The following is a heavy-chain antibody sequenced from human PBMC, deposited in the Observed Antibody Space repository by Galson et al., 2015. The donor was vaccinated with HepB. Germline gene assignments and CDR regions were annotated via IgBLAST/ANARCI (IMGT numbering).Heavy chain of an antibody. V-gene: IGHV3-30*18. CDR3: AKDAGPIYYFYYMDV. J-gene: IGHJ6*03. Sequence: SLRLSCAASGFPFSSYVMQWVRQAPGKGLEWVAVITYNGKDEYYADSVKGRFTISRDNSKNTLYLQMNGLRVEDTAVYYCAKDAGPIYYFYYMDVWGKGTTVTVSS. CDR1: GFPFSSYV. CDR2: ITYNGKDE.